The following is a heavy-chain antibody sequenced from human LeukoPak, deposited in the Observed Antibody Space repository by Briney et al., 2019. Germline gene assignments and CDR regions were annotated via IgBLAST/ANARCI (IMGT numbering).Heavy chain of an antibody. D-gene: IGHD1-26*01. CDR3: ARGHSGSYYPFGY. Sequence: GGSLRLSCAASGFTVSSNYMSWVRQAPGKGLEWVSYISSSGSTIYYADSVKGRFTISRDNAKNSLYLQMNSLRAEDTAVYYCARGHSGSYYPFGYWGQGTLVTVSS. V-gene: IGHV3-11*01. J-gene: IGHJ4*02. CDR2: ISSSGSTI. CDR1: GFTVSSNY.